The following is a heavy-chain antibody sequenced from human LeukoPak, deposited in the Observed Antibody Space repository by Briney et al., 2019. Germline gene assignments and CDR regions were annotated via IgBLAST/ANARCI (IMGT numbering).Heavy chain of an antibody. J-gene: IGHJ4*02. Sequence: GGSLRLSCAASGFSFSSYAMHWVRQAPGKGLEWVAVMSYDGSNKFYADSVKGRFTISRDNSKNMLYLQMNSLIADDTAVYYCARENYGDLYFDYWGQGSLVTVSS. D-gene: IGHD4-17*01. CDR1: GFSFSSYA. CDR3: ARENYGDLYFDY. CDR2: MSYDGSNK. V-gene: IGHV3-30-3*01.